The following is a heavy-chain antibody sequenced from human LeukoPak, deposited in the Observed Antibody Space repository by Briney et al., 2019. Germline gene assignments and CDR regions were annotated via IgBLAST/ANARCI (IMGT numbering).Heavy chain of an antibody. J-gene: IGHJ2*01. CDR1: GGSISSGSYY. CDR3: ARDPGTRDGYNWYFDL. V-gene: IGHV4-61*02. CDR2: IYTSGST. Sequence: SETLSLTCTVSGGSISSGSYYWSWIRQPAGKGLEWIGRIYTSGSTNYNPSLKSRVTISVDTSKNQFSLKLSSVTAADTAVYYCARDPGTRDGYNWYFDLWGRGTLVTVSS. D-gene: IGHD5-24*01.